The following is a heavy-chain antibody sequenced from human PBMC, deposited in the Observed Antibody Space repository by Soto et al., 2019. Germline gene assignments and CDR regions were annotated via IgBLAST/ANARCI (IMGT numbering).Heavy chain of an antibody. Sequence: QVHLVQSGAEVKKPGSSVKVSCKASGDTFSSYTINWVRQVPGQGLEWMGRIIPVLAMSTYAQKFQGRVSLIEDKSTKTADRELSSLRSDDTGIYYCARSYVSGSRPFDYWGQGTLVTVSS. V-gene: IGHV1-69*02. CDR3: ARSYVSGSRPFDY. CDR1: GDTFSSYT. J-gene: IGHJ4*02. CDR2: IIPVLAMS. D-gene: IGHD3-10*01.